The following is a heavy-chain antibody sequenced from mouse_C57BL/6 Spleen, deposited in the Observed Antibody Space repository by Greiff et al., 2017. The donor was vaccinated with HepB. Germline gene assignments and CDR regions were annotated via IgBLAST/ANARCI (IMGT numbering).Heavy chain of an antibody. V-gene: IGHV1-82*01. D-gene: IGHD3-3*01. J-gene: IGHJ4*01. CDR3: ARKRDLYAMDY. CDR1: GYAFSSSW. Sequence: QVQLQQSGPELVKPGASVKISCKASGYAFSSSWMNWVKQRPGKGLEWIGRIYPGDGDTNYNGEFKGKATLTADKSSSTAYMQLSSLTSEDSAVYFCARKRDLYAMDYWGQGTSVTVSS. CDR2: IYPGDGDT.